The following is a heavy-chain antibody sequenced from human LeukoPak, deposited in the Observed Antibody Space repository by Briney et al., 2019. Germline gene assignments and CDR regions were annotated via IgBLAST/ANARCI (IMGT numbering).Heavy chain of an antibody. V-gene: IGHV3-48*03. CDR1: LVTPSSYE. CDR3: AELGITMIGGV. J-gene: IGHJ6*04. CDR2: ISSSGSTI. Sequence: PLGAPRVSSAAPLVTPSSYEINSVRDAPRKGRGWVSYISSSGSTIYYADSVKGRFTISRDNAKNSLYLQMNSLRAEDTAVYYCAELGITMIGGVWGKGTTVTISS. D-gene: IGHD3-10*02.